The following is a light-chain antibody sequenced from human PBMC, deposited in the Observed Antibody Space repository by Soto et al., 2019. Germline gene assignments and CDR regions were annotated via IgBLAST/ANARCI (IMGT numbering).Light chain of an antibody. CDR3: SSYTSIDTWV. CDR2: DVS. V-gene: IGLV2-14*03. Sequence: QSALTQPASVSGSPGQSITITCTGTSSDVGGYNYVSWYQQHPGKAPKVLISDVSNRPSVISNRFSGSKSGNTASLTISGLQAEDEADYYCSSYTSIDTWVFGTGTKLTVL. CDR1: SSDVGGYNY. J-gene: IGLJ1*01.